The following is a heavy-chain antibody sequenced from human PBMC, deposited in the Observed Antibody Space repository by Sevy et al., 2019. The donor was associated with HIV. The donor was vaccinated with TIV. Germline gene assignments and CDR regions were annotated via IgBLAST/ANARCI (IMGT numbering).Heavy chain of an antibody. V-gene: IGHV4-34*01. CDR1: GGSFSGYY. CDR3: ARGYCSSTSNFCDPQYGMDV. CDR2: INHSGST. J-gene: IGHJ6*02. Sequence: SETLSLTCAVYGGSFSGYYWSWIRQPPGKGLEWSGEINHSGSTNYNPSLKSRVTISVDTSKNQFSLKLSSVTAADTAVYYCARGYCSSTSNFCDPQYGMDVWGQGTTVTVSS. D-gene: IGHD2-2*01.